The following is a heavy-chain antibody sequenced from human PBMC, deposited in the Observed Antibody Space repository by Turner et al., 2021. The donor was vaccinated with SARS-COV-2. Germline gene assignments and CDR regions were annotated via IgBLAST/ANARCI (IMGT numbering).Heavy chain of an antibody. CDR1: GYTFTNYY. J-gene: IGHJ5*02. CDR3: ARHGAGGFDP. CDR2: INPSGDST. V-gene: IGHV1-46*01. Sequence: QVQLVQSGAEVKKPGASVKVSCKASGYTFTNYYMHWVRQAPGQGLEWMGIINPSGDSTGYAQRFQGRVTMTRDTSTSTVYMELSSLRSEDTAVYYCARHGAGGFDPWGQGTLVTVSS. D-gene: IGHD3-10*01.